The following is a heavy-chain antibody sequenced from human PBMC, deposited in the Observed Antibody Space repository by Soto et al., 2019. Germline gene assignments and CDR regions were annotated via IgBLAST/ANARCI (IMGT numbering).Heavy chain of an antibody. CDR3: ARVALSGILLGGVDS. D-gene: IGHD1-20*01. CDR1: GYTLTELS. CDR2: FDPEDGET. V-gene: IGHV1-24*01. J-gene: IGHJ4*02. Sequence: GASVKVSCKVSGYTLTELSMHWVRQAPGKGLEWMGGFDPEDGETIYAQKFQGRVTFTADESTSTAFMELSGLRSQDTAVYYCARVALSGILLGGVDSWGQGTLVTVSS.